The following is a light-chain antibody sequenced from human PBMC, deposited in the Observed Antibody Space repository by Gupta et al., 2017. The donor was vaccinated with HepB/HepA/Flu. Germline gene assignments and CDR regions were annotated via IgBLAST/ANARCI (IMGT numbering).Light chain of an antibody. J-gene: IGKJ4*01. Sequence: SVFTHSPATLSLSPGERATLPCSASQRVISYLDWYQQKPGQAPRLLIYDASNRDTGIPDRFSGSGSGTDFTLTISSLEPEDVAVYFCLQGRNWPLTFGRGTKVEIK. CDR2: DAS. V-gene: IGKV3-11*01. CDR1: QRVISY. CDR3: LQGRNWPLT.